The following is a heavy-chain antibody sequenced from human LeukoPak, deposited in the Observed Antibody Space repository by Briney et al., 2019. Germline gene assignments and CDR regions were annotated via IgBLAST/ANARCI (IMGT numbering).Heavy chain of an antibody. J-gene: IGHJ6*03. Sequence: GGPLRLSCAASGFTFSSYVMSWVRQAPGKGLEWVSAISGSGGTAYYADSVKGRFTISRDNSKNTLYLQMNSLRAEDTAVYYCAKDGYDYYYYYMDVWGKGTTVTVSS. CDR2: ISGSGGTA. CDR1: GFTFSSYV. V-gene: IGHV3-23*01. CDR3: AKDGYDYYYYYMDV. D-gene: IGHD1-1*01.